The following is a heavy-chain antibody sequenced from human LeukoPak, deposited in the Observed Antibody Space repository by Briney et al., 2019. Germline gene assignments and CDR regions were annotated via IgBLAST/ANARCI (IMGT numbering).Heavy chain of an antibody. D-gene: IGHD3-3*01. J-gene: IGHJ3*02. CDR3: AKVSGYYDFWSGYYSHDAFDI. CDR1: GFTFSSYA. Sequence: PGGSLRLSCAASGFTFSSYAMSWVRQAPGKGLEWVSAISGSGGSTYYADSVKGRFTISRDNSKNTLYLQMNSLRAEDTAVYYCAKVSGYYDFWSGYYSHDAFDIWGQGTMVTVSS. V-gene: IGHV3-23*01. CDR2: ISGSGGST.